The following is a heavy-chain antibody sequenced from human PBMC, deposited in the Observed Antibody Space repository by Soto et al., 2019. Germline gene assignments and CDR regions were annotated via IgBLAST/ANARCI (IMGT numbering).Heavy chain of an antibody. D-gene: IGHD1-26*01. CDR1: SGSFSSSYW. V-gene: IGHV4-4*02. Sequence: QVQLQESGPGLVRPSGTLSLTCAVSSGSFSSSYWWSWVRQPPGKGLEWIGEIYHSGRTNYNPSLRGRVTISVDQSKKQCALKLSSVTAADTAVYYCASNLVXXGVGWFDPWGQGTLVTVSS. CDR3: ASNLVXXGVGWFDP. J-gene: IGHJ5*02. CDR2: IYHSGRT.